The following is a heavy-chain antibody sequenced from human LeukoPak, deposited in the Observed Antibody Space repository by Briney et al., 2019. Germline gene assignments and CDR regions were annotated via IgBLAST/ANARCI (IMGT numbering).Heavy chain of an antibody. V-gene: IGHV3-23*01. J-gene: IGHJ3*02. CDR3: IKGLTASFLDAFHI. Sequence: GGSLRLSCAASGFTFSSYAMSWVRQAPGKGLEWVSAISGSGGSTYYADSVKGRFTISRGTAKNSVFLQMNSLRVEDTAFYYCIKGLTASFLDAFHIWGQGTMLTVAS. CDR2: ISGSGGST. CDR1: GFTFSSYA. D-gene: IGHD3-16*01.